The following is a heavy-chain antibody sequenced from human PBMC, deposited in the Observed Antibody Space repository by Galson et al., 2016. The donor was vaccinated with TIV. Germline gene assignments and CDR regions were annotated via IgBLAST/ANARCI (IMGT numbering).Heavy chain of an antibody. Sequence: SVKVSCKVSGDSLSDLSMHWVRQAPGKGLEWMAGSDPEQHKKIYAQKLEGRVTVTDDTSTDTAFLELSSLSFEDTAVYYCASVAWFPGLSLDNWGQGTLVIVSS. CDR3: ASVAWFPGLSLDN. D-gene: IGHD2/OR15-2a*01. J-gene: IGHJ4*02. CDR2: SDPEQHKK. CDR1: GDSLSDLS. V-gene: IGHV1-24*01.